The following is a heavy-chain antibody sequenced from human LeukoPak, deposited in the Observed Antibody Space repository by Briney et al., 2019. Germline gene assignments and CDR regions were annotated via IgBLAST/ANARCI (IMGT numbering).Heavy chain of an antibody. Sequence: GGPLRLSCAASGFTFSSYAMSWVRQAPGKGLEWVSAISGSGGSTYYADSVKGRFTISRDNSKNTLYLQMNSLRAEDTAVYYCAKVRSGSYYIDYWGQGTLVTVSS. D-gene: IGHD1-26*01. CDR3: AKVRSGSYYIDY. CDR1: GFTFSSYA. V-gene: IGHV3-23*01. J-gene: IGHJ4*02. CDR2: ISGSGGST.